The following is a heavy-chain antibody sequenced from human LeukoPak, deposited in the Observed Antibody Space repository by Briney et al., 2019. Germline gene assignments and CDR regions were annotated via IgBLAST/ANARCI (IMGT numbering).Heavy chain of an antibody. V-gene: IGHV3-23*01. CDR2: LSGSGDNT. CDR3: AKGSYYDSSGSFYFDY. Sequence: GGSLRLSCAASGFTFSSHAMSWVRQAPGKGLEWVSGLSGSGDNTYYADSVKGRFTISRDNSKNTLYVQVNSLGTDDTAAYYCAKGSYYDSSGSFYFDYWGQGTLVTVSS. J-gene: IGHJ4*02. D-gene: IGHD3-22*01. CDR1: GFTFSSHA.